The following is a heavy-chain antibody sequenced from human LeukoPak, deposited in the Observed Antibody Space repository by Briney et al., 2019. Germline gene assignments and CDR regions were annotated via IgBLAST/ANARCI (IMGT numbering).Heavy chain of an antibody. Sequence: ASVKVSCKAFGYTFTSYGISWVRQAPGQGLEWMGWISAYNGNTNYAQKLQGRVTMTTDTSTSTAYMELRSLRSDDTAVYYCARDKIVTTFYYYYYYGMDVWGQGTTVTVSS. D-gene: IGHD4-11*01. CDR3: ARDKIVTTFYYYYYYGMDV. V-gene: IGHV1-18*01. CDR1: GYTFTSYG. J-gene: IGHJ6*02. CDR2: ISAYNGNT.